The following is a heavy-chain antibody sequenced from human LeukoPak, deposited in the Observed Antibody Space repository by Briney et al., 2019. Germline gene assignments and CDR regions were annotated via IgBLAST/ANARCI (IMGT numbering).Heavy chain of an antibody. Sequence: ASVKVSCKASGYTFTSYGISWVRQAPGQGLEWMGWISAYNGNTNYAQKLQGRVTMTTDTSTSTAYMELRSLRSDDTAVYYCARVQLERIQYSYYMDVWGKGTTVTVSS. CDR2: ISAYNGNT. CDR3: ARVQLERIQYSYYMDV. V-gene: IGHV1-18*01. CDR1: GYTFTSYG. J-gene: IGHJ6*03. D-gene: IGHD1-1*01.